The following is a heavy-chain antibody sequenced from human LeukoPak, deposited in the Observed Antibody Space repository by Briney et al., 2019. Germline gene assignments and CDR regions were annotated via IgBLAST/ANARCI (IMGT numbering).Heavy chain of an antibody. CDR3: VRRPDYFDY. Sequence: GGSLRLSCAASGFTFSIYAMSWVRQAPGKGLEWVSTISGGGGSSTYYADSVKGRFTISRDNSKNTLNLQMNSLRAEDTAAYYCVRRPDYFDYWGQGTLVTVSS. J-gene: IGHJ4*02. CDR2: ISGGGGSST. V-gene: IGHV3-23*01. CDR1: GFTFSIYA.